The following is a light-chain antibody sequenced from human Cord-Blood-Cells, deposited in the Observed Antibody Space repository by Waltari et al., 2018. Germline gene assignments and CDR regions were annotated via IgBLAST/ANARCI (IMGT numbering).Light chain of an antibody. CDR3: RQSYSTPPWT. V-gene: IGKV1-39*01. Sequence: DIHMTQSPSSLSASVGARVTITCRASQSISSYLNWYQQQPGKAPKLLIYAASSLQRRVPSRFSCSGSGTDVTLTISSLQPEDFATYYCRQSYSTPPWTFGQGTKVEIK. CDR1: QSISSY. J-gene: IGKJ1*01. CDR2: AAS.